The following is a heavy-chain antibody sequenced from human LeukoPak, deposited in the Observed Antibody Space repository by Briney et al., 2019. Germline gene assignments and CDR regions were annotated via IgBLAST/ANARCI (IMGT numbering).Heavy chain of an antibody. CDR3: AKDHYYDSSGQFDY. CDR2: INSDGSWT. J-gene: IGHJ4*02. V-gene: IGHV3-74*01. Sequence: GGSLRLSCAASGNYWMHWVRQAPGKGLVWVSHINSDGSWTSYADSVKGRFTISKDNAKNTVYLQMNSLRAEDTALYYCAKDHYYDSSGQFDYWGQGTLVTVSS. D-gene: IGHD3-22*01. CDR1: GNYW.